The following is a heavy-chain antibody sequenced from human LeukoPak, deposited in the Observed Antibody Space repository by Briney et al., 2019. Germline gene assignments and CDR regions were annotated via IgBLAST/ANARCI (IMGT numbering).Heavy chain of an antibody. Sequence: SVKVSCKASVFTFTSSAMQWVRQARGQRREWIGWIVVGSGNTNYAQKFQERATTTRDMSTSTAYMELSSLRSEDTAVYYCAAENYYDTIYWGQGTLVTVSS. J-gene: IGHJ4*02. D-gene: IGHD3-22*01. CDR3: AAENYYDTIY. V-gene: IGHV1-58*02. CDR1: VFTFTSSA. CDR2: IVVGSGNT.